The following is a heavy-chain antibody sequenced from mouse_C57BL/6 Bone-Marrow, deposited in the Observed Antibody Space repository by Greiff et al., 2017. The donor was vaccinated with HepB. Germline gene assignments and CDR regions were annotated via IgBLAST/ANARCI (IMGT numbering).Heavy chain of an antibody. Sequence: VQLQQPGAGLVKPGASVKLSCKASGYTFTSYWMHWVKQRPGQGLEWIGMIHPNSGSTNYNEKFKSKATLTVEKSSSTAYMQLRSLTSEDSAVYYWAREGWYRRAMDYWGQGTSVTVSS. V-gene: IGHV1-64*01. J-gene: IGHJ4*01. D-gene: IGHD2-1*01. CDR3: AREGWYRRAMDY. CDR2: IHPNSGST. CDR1: GYTFTSYW.